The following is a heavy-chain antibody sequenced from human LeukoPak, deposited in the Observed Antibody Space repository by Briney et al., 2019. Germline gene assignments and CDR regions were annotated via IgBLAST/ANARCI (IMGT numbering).Heavy chain of an antibody. J-gene: IGHJ5*02. CDR1: GGSISSGGYS. Sequence: PSQTLSLTCAVSGGSISSGGYSWSWIRQPPGKGLEWIGYIYHSGSTYYNPSLKSRVTISVDRSKNQFSLKLSSVTAADTAVYYCARGRGVVPAAIRRWFDPWGQGTLVTVSS. V-gene: IGHV4-30-2*01. D-gene: IGHD2-2*02. CDR2: IYHSGST. CDR3: ARGRGVVPAAIRRWFDP.